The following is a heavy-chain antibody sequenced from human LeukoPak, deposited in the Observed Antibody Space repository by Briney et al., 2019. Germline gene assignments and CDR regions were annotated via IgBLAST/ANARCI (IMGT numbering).Heavy chain of an antibody. CDR2: IYYSGST. J-gene: IGHJ4*02. CDR3: ARVSGYYDSSGYYYAADY. V-gene: IGHV4-59*01. D-gene: IGHD3-22*01. CDR1: GGSISSYY. Sequence: SETLSLTCTVSGGSISSYYWSWIRQPPGKGLEWIRYIYYSGSTNYNPSLKSRVTISVDTSKNQFSLKLSSVTAADTAVYYCARVSGYYDSSGYYYAADYWGQGTLVTVSS.